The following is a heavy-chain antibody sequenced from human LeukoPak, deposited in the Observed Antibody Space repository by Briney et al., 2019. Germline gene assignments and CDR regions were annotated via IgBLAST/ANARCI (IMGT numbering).Heavy chain of an antibody. J-gene: IGHJ5*02. D-gene: IGHD1-1*01. V-gene: IGHV4-39*07. Sequence: SETLSLTCSVSGGSISSTSSYWGWIRQAPGKGLEYIGSIYYTGNTYYNPSLSSRVAISVDTSKKQFSLKLNSVTAADAAVYYCSTSIGSTYNRLDPWGHGILVTVSS. CDR3: STSIGSTYNRLDP. CDR2: IYYTGNT. CDR1: GGSISSTSSY.